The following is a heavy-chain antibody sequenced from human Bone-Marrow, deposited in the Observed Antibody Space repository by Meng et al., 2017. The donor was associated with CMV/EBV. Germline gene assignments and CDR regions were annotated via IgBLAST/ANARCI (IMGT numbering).Heavy chain of an antibody. CDR2: IRFDGTNT. CDR1: GFTFSGYG. J-gene: IGHJ4*02. CDR3: AKSTLAWSRYPLNLDY. D-gene: IGHD2/OR15-2a*01. V-gene: IGHV3-30*02. Sequence: GGSLRLSCVTSGFTFSGYGMHWVRQAPGKRLEWVAFIRFDGTNTYYSDSVKGRFTISRDNSNNTLYVQMNSLRTEDTALYYCAKSTLAWSRYPLNLDYWGQGTLVTVSS.